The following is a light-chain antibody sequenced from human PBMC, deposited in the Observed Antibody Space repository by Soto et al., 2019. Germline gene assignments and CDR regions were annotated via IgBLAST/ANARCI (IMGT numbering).Light chain of an antibody. V-gene: IGLV2-14*01. CDR1: SSDVGGYNY. J-gene: IGLJ2*01. Sequence: QSALTQPASVSGSPGQSITISCTGTSSDVGGYNYVSWYQQHPGKAPKLMIYDVSNRPSGVSNRFSGSKSGNTASLTISGLQAEDEADYYCSSYTSSILFGGGTKPIVL. CDR3: SSYTSSIL. CDR2: DVS.